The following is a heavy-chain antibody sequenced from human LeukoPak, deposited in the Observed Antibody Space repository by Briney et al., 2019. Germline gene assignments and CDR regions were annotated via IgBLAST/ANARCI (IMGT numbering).Heavy chain of an antibody. D-gene: IGHD3-10*01. V-gene: IGHV4-59*01. CDR2: IYYSGST. J-gene: IGHJ4*02. CDR1: GGSISSYY. CDR3: AISTMVRGIYDY. Sequence: PETLSLTCTVSGGSISSYYWSWIRQPPGKGLEWIGYIYYSGSTNYNPSLKSRVTISVDTSKNQFSLKLSSVTAADTAVYYCAISTMVRGIYDYWGQGTLVTVSS.